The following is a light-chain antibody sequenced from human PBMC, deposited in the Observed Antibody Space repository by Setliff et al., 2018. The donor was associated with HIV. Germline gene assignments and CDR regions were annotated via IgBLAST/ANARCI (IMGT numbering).Light chain of an antibody. Sequence: QSALTQPASVSGSPGQSITISCTGTSSDVGGYNYVSWYQQHPGKAPKLMIYDVSNRPSGVSNRFSGSKSGNTASLIISGLQPEDEADYYCSSYTNTPLYVFGTGTKATVL. V-gene: IGLV2-14*03. CDR1: SSDVGGYNY. CDR2: DVS. J-gene: IGLJ1*01. CDR3: SSYTNTPLYV.